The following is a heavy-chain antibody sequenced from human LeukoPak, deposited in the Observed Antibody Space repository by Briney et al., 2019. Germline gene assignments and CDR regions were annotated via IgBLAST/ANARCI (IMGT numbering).Heavy chain of an antibody. CDR2: ISSSSSYI. J-gene: IGHJ6*02. CDR3: ARAQVPAATDYYYYGMDV. CDR1: GFTFSSYA. Sequence: SGGSLRLSCAASGFTFSSYAMHWVRQAPGKGLEWVSSISSSSSYIYYADSVKGRFTISRDNAKNSLYLQMNSLRAEDTAVYYCARAQVPAATDYYYYGMDVWGQGTTVTVSS. V-gene: IGHV3-21*01. D-gene: IGHD2-2*01.